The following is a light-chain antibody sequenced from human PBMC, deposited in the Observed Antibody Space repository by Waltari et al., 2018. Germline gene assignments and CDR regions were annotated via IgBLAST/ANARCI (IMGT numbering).Light chain of an antibody. CDR1: STDVGDYHY. Sequence: QSALTQPASVSASPGQSITISCTGASTDVGDYHYVSWYQQIPGKAPKVIIYDVTKRPSGVSNRFSGSKSGNSASLSISGLQAEDEAHYYCCSYAGRSTWVFGGGTKVTVL. CDR2: DVT. CDR3: CSYAGRSTWV. V-gene: IGLV2-14*03. J-gene: IGLJ3*02.